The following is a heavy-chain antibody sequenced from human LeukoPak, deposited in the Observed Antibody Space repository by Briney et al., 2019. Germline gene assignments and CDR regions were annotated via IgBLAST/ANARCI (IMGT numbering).Heavy chain of an antibody. Sequence: SETLSLTCAVSDVSISTESYYWGWVRQPPGKGLEWIANVYYTGSTDYTPSLKSRVTISVDMSKNQFSLDLTSVTAADTAVYYCARHARGPRLITIFGVANNWFDPWGQGTLVTVSS. CDR1: DVSISTESYY. J-gene: IGHJ5*02. CDR2: VYYTGST. CDR3: ARHARGPRLITIFGVANNWFDP. D-gene: IGHD3-3*01. V-gene: IGHV4-39*01.